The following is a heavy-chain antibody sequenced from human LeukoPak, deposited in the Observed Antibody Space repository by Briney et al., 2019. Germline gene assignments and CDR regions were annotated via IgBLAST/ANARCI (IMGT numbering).Heavy chain of an antibody. J-gene: IGHJ4*01. CDR2: IYYSGST. Sequence: SETLSLTCTVSGGSISSSSYYWGWIRQRPGKGLEWIGSIYYSGSTYYNPSLKSRVTISVDTSKNQFSLKLSSVTAADTAVYYCSLLTPQGGATYFDYWGQVVLVTVSS. D-gene: IGHD1-26*01. V-gene: IGHV4-39*01. CDR1: GGSISSSSYY. CDR3: SLLTPQGGATYFDY.